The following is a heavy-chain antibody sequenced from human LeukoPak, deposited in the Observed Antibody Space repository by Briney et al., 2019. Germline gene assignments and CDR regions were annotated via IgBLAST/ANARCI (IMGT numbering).Heavy chain of an antibody. CDR1: GFTFSSYW. J-gene: IGHJ5*02. CDR3: ARDGVGRPFDH. Sequence: GGSLRLSCAASGFTFSSYWMHWVRQAPGKGLVWVSRINSDGSSTSYADSVKGRFTISRDNAKNSLYLQMNSLRAEDKAVYYCARDGVGRPFDHWGQGTLVTVSS. D-gene: IGHD3-10*01. CDR2: INSDGSST. V-gene: IGHV3-74*01.